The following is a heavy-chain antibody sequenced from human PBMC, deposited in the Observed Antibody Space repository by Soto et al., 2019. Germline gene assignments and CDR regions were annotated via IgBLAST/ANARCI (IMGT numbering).Heavy chain of an antibody. D-gene: IGHD4-17*01. CDR1: GGSIISGGYY. J-gene: IGHJ4*02. CDR3: ARDDGQLDY. Sequence: SETLSLTCTVSGGSIISGGYYLIWIRQHPGNGLEWIGYIYYSGSTYYNPSLKSRVTISVDTSKNQFSLKLSSVTAADTAVYYCARDDGQLDYWGQGTLVTVSS. CDR2: IYYSGST. V-gene: IGHV4-31*03.